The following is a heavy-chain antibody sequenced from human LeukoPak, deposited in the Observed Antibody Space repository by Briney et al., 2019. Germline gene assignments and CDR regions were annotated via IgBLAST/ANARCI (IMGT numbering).Heavy chain of an antibody. CDR1: GGSFSGYY. D-gene: IGHD3-9*01. Sequence: SETLSLTCAVYGGSFSGYYWSWIRQPPGKGLEWIGEINHSGSTNYNPSLKSRVTISVDTSKNQFSLKLSSVTAADTAVYYCARARYDILTGYSPGSYFDYWGQGTLVTVSS. CDR2: INHSGST. J-gene: IGHJ4*02. CDR3: ARARYDILTGYSPGSYFDY. V-gene: IGHV4-34*01.